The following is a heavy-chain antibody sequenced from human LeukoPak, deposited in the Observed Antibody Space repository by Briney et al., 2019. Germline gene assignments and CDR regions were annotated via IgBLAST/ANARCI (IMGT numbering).Heavy chain of an antibody. CDR3: AFLEGYSYGTGSSYGTDV. Sequence: GRSLRLSCAASGFTLSSYAIHWVRQAPGKGLEWVAVMSSDVRNTYYSESVKGRFTITRDNFRNTLYLQMNSLRTEDTAVYYCAFLEGYSYGTGSSYGTDVWGQGTAVTVS. D-gene: IGHD5-18*01. J-gene: IGHJ6*02. V-gene: IGHV3-30*03. CDR2: MSSDVRNT. CDR1: GFTLSSYA.